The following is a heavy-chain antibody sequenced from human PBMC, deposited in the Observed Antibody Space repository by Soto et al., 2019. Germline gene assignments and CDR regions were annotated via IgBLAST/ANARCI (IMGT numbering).Heavy chain of an antibody. CDR2: INHSGST. CDR3: ARGPGITGTSYGHGY. D-gene: IGHD1-7*01. Sequence: YWSWIRQPPGKGLEWIGEINHSGSTNYNPSLKIRVTISVDTSKNQFSLKLSSVTAADTXXYXCARGPGITGTSYGHGYWGQGTLVTVSS. CDR1: Y. V-gene: IGHV4-34*01. J-gene: IGHJ4*02.